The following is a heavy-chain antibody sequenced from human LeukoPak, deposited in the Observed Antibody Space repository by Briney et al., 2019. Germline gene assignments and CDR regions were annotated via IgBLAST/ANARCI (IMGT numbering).Heavy chain of an antibody. V-gene: IGHV3-74*01. CDR3: AIRDSSCHPSG. CDR1: GFRFHNYW. Sequence: GGSLRLSCTVAGFRFHNYWMHWVRQAPGLGLVWVSRINRDGSSTNYVDSVKGRFTITRDNAKNTLYLQMDSLTAEDTAVYYCAIRDSSCHPSGCGPGTLVTVSS. CDR2: INRDGSST. D-gene: IGHD3-22*01. J-gene: IGHJ4*02.